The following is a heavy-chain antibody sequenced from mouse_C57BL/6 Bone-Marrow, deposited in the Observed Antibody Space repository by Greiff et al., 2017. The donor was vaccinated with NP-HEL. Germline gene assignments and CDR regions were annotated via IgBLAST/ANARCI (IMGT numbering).Heavy chain of an antibody. CDR3: ARVKGEMDY. CDR2: ISDGGSYT. CDR1: GFTFSSYA. V-gene: IGHV5-4*03. Sequence: EVKLVESGGGLVKPGGSLKLSCAASGFTFSSYAMSWVRQTPEKRLEWVATISDGGSYTYYPDNVKGRFTISRDNAKNNLYLQMSHLKSEDTAMYYCARVKGEMDYWGQGTSVTVSS. J-gene: IGHJ4*01.